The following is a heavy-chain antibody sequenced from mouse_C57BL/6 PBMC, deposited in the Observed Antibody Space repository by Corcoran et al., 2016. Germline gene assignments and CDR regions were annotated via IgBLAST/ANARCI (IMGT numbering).Heavy chain of an antibody. Sequence: EVQLQESGPGLVKPAQSLSLTCSVTGYSTTSGYYWDWIRQFPGNKLEWMGYISYDGSNNYNPSLKNRISITLDTSKNQFFLKLNSVTTEDTATYYCAREWYGYDYAMDYWGQGTSVTVSS. CDR3: AREWYGYDYAMDY. CDR1: GYSTTSGYY. D-gene: IGHD2-2*01. J-gene: IGHJ4*01. V-gene: IGHV3-6*01. CDR2: ISYDGSN.